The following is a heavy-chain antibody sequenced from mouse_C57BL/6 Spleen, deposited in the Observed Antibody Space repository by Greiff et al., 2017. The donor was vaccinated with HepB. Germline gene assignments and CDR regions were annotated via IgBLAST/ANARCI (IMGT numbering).Heavy chain of an antibody. CDR3: ARNYYDAMDY. Sequence: EVQLQQSGPELVKPGASVKISCKASGYTFTDYYMNWVKQSHGKSLEWIGDINPNNGGTSYNQKFKGKATLTVDKSSSTAYMELRRLTSEDSAVYYCARNYYDAMDYWGQGTSVTVSS. CDR1: GYTFTDYY. CDR2: INPNNGGT. J-gene: IGHJ4*01. V-gene: IGHV1-26*01. D-gene: IGHD2-1*01.